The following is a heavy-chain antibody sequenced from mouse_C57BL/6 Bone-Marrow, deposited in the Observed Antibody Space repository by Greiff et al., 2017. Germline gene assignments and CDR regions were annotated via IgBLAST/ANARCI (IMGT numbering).Heavy chain of an antibody. CDR1: GFTFTDYY. Sequence: EVKVVESGGGLVQPGGSLSLSCAASGFTFTDYYMSWVRQPPGKALEWLGFIRNKANGYTTEYSASVKGRFTISRDNSQSILYLQMNALRAEDSATYYSAKYTTQEITTVAFPYYAMDYWGQGTSGTVSS. D-gene: IGHD1-1*01. V-gene: IGHV7-3*01. CDR2: IRNKANGYTT. CDR3: AKYTTQEITTVAFPYYAMDY. J-gene: IGHJ4*01.